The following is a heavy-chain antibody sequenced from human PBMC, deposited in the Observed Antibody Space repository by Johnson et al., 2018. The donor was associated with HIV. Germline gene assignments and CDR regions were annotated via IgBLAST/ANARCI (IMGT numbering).Heavy chain of an antibody. J-gene: IGHJ3*02. V-gene: IGHV3-30*04. CDR1: GFTFSSYA. D-gene: IGHD3-3*02. CDR3: AKGRRISPDAFDI. Sequence: QVQLVESGGGLVQPGGSLRLSCAASGFTFSSYAMHWVRQAPGKGLEWVAVISYDGSNKYYADSVKGRFTISRDNSKNTLFLQMNSPRAEDTAVYYCAKGRRISPDAFDIWGRGAMVTVSS. CDR2: ISYDGSNK.